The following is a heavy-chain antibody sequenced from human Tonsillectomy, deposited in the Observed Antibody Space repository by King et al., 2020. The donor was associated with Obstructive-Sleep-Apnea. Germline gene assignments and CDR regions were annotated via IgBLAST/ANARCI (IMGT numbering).Heavy chain of an antibody. J-gene: IGHJ4*02. CDR3: ARGPVGQWLVLDY. V-gene: IGHV4-59*01. D-gene: IGHD6-19*01. CDR2: FYYSGST. CDR1: GGSISSYY. Sequence: VPLQESGPGLVKPSETLSLTCTVSGGSISSYYWSWIRQPLGKGLEWIGYFYYSGSTNYNPSLKSRVTISVDTSKNQFSLKLSSVTAADTAVYYCARGPVGQWLVLDYWGQGTLVTVSS.